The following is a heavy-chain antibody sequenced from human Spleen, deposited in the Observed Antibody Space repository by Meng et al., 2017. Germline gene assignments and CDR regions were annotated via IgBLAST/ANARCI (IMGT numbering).Heavy chain of an antibody. CDR3: ARGAYGAFDI. D-gene: IGHD5-12*01. CDR1: GFSVSHNY. J-gene: IGHJ3*02. V-gene: IGHV3-11*01. Sequence: GESLKISCAASGFSVSHNYMSWIRQAPGKGLEWLSYISGTGSTIYYADSVKGRFTISRDNAKNSLYLQMNSLRAEGTAVYYCARGAYGAFDIWGQGTTVTVSS. CDR2: ISGTGSTI.